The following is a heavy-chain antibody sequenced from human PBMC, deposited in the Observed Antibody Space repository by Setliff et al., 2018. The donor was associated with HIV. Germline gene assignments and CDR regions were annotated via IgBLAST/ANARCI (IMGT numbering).Heavy chain of an antibody. J-gene: IGHJ4*02. CDR2: IYYSGDS. CDR1: GVSITSSY. CDR3: ARFARDPTD. Sequence: SESLSLTCTASGVSITSSYWTWIRQSPGRGLEYLGYIYYSGDSNYSPSLKSRLSMSLDASTSQFSLRLNSLTAADTAMYYCARFARDPTDWGRGILVTVSS. V-gene: IGHV4-59*08.